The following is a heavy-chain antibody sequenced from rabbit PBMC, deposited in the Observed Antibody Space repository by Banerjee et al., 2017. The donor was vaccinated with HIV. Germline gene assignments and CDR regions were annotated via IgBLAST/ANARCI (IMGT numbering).Heavy chain of an antibody. D-gene: IGHD2-1*01. CDR1: GFSFGSLYD. Sequence: QEQLEESGGDLVKPEGSLTLTCTASGFSFGSLYDMCWVRQAPGKGLEWIACIYADSSGTTSYASWAKGRFTISKTSSTTVTLQMTSLTAADTATYFCARGGYMGYDDYPLNLWGPGTLVTVS. J-gene: IGHJ4*01. V-gene: IGHV1S45*01. CDR2: IYADSSGTT. CDR3: ARGGYMGYDDYPLNL.